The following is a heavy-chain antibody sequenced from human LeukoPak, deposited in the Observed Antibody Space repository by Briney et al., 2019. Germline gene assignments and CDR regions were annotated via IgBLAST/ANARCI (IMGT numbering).Heavy chain of an antibody. D-gene: IGHD5-18*01. CDR1: GYTFTGYY. Sequence: ASVKVSCKASGYTFTGYYMHWVRQAPGQGLEWMGWINPNSGGTNYAQKFQGRVTMTRDTSISTAYMELSRLRSDDTAVYYCARGAGYSNGMGPLNWGQGTLVTVSS. CDR3: ARGAGYSNGMGPLN. CDR2: INPNSGGT. V-gene: IGHV1-2*02. J-gene: IGHJ4*02.